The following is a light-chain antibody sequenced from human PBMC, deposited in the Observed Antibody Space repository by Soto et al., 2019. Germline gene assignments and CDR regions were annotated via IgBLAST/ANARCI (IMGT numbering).Light chain of an antibody. Sequence: DIQMTQSPSTLSASVGDRVTITCRASQGISDWLAWYQQKPGKAPKLLIYDASDFQTGVPSRFSGSGSGTEFTLTISSLQPDDFATYYCQQYQSYSFTFGPGTKVDVQ. V-gene: IGKV1-5*01. J-gene: IGKJ3*01. CDR1: QGISDW. CDR3: QQYQSYSFT. CDR2: DAS.